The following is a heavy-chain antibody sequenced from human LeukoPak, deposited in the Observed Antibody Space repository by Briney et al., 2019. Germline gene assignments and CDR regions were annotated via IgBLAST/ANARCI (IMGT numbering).Heavy chain of an antibody. J-gene: IGHJ4*02. Sequence: GGSLRLSCAASGFTFSSYAMGWVRQAPGKGLEWVSAISGSGGSTYYADSVKGRFTISRDNSKNTLYLQMNSLRAEDTAVYYCAKDLIAAAGTIDDDYWGQGTLVTVSS. CDR2: ISGSGGST. CDR3: AKDLIAAAGTIDDDY. CDR1: GFTFSSYA. V-gene: IGHV3-23*01. D-gene: IGHD6-13*01.